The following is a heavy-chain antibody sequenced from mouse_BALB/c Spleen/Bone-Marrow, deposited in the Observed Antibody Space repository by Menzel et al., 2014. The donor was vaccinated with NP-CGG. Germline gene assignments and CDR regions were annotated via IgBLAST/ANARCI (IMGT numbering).Heavy chain of an antibody. V-gene: IGHV5-17*02. CDR1: GFTFSSFG. CDR2: ISTGSSTI. D-gene: IGHD3-1*01. Sequence: DVKLVESGGGLVQPGGSRKLSCAASGFTFSSFGIHWVRQAPEKGLEWVAYISTGSSTIYYADTVKGRFTISRDNPKNTLFLQMTSLRSEDTAMYYCARSGRDYAMDFWGQGTSVTVSS. CDR3: ARSGRDYAMDF. J-gene: IGHJ4*01.